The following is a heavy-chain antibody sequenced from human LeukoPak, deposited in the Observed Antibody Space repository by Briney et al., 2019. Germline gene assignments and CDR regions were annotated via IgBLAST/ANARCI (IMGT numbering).Heavy chain of an antibody. J-gene: IGHJ6*03. CDR3: AKDRSSSWYPGHMDV. V-gene: IGHV3-23*01. D-gene: IGHD6-13*01. CDR1: GFTFSDYA. CDR2: MSAIGGST. Sequence: PGGSLRLSCAASGFTFSDYAMSWVRQAPGKGLEWVSSMSAIGGSTFYADSMKGHFTISRDNSKDTLYLQMNSLRVEDTAVYYCAKDRSSSWYPGHMDVWGKGTTVTVSS.